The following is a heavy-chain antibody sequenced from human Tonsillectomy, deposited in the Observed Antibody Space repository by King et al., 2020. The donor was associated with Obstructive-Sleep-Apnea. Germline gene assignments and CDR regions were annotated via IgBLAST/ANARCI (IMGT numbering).Heavy chain of an antibody. CDR3: ARDRLGIFDY. D-gene: IGHD7-27*01. CDR2: IYYSGGT. J-gene: IGHJ4*02. Sequence: QVQLQESGPGLVKPSQTLSLTCTVSGGSISRGGYYWSWIRQHPGKGLEWIGYIYYSGGTYYNPYLKSRVTISVDTSKNQFSLKLRSVTAADTAVYYCARDRLGIFDYWGQGTPVTVSS. CDR1: GGSISRGGYY. V-gene: IGHV4-31*03.